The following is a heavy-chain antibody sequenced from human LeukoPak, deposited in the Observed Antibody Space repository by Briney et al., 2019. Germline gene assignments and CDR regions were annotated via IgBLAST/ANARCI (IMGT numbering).Heavy chain of an antibody. Sequence: SGGSLRLSCAASGFTFSSYAMSWVRQAPGKGLEWVSAISGSGGSTYYADSVKGRFTISRDNSKNTLYLQMNSLRAEDTAVYYCAKDGETGYSSSWVTYYFDYWGQGTLVTVSS. J-gene: IGHJ4*02. D-gene: IGHD6-13*01. CDR1: GFTFSSYA. CDR3: AKDGETGYSSSWVTYYFDY. CDR2: ISGSGGST. V-gene: IGHV3-23*01.